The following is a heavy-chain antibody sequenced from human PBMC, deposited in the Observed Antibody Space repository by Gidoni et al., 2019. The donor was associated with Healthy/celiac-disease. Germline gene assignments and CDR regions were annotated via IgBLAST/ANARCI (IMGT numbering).Heavy chain of an antibody. CDR2: ISYDGSNK. CDR3: ARGRVVVTFYYMDV. D-gene: IGHD2-21*02. V-gene: IGHV3-30*01. Sequence: QVQLVESGGGVVQPGRSLRLSCAASGFTFSSYAMHWVRQAPGKGLEWVAVISYDGSNKYYADSVKGRFTISRDNSKNTLYLQMNSLRAEDTAVYYCARGRVVVTFYYMDVWGKGTTVTVSS. CDR1: GFTFSSYA. J-gene: IGHJ6*03.